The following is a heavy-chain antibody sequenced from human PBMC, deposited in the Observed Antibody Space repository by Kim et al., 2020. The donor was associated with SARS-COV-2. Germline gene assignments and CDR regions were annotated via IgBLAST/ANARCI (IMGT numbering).Heavy chain of an antibody. V-gene: IGHV3-11*05. Sequence: ADSVNGRITITQDNAKNSLYLQMNSLRAEDTAVYCCARDQGAVIVYYFDYWGQGTLVTVSS. J-gene: IGHJ4*02. D-gene: IGHD3-16*02. CDR3: ARDQGAVIVYYFDY.